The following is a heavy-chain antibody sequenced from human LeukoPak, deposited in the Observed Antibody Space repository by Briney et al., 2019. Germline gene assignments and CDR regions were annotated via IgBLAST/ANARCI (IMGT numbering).Heavy chain of an antibody. J-gene: IGHJ4*02. CDR1: GGTFSSYA. CDR2: VIPIFGTA. Sequence: RASVKVSCKASGGTFSSYAISWVRQAPGQGLEWMGGVIPIFGTANYAQKSQGRATIPADESTSTAYMELSSLRSEDTAVYYCAGPNSRYSSGWYVPFDYWGQGTLVTVSS. V-gene: IGHV1-69*13. CDR3: AGPNSRYSSGWYVPFDY. D-gene: IGHD6-19*01.